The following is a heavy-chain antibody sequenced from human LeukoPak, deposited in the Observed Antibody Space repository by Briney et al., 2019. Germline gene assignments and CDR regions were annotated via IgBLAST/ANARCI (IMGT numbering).Heavy chain of an antibody. CDR3: TRTGLGDRLGNGLDA. D-gene: IGHD3-9*01. CDR2: ISHDATE. CDR1: GFAIIGYA. J-gene: IGHJ5*02. Sequence: GSLRLSCAASGFAIIGYAMYWVRRAPGKGLEFVASISHDATERYRESVKGRFTISRDTSKKTVYLQMNTLRAEDSALYYCTRTGLGDRLGNGLDAWGQGTQVTVSS. V-gene: IGHV3-30*04.